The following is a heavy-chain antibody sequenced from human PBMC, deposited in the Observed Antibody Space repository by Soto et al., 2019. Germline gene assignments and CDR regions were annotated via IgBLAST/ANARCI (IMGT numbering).Heavy chain of an antibody. CDR3: AKGFVSGQIPNHSYYGMDV. V-gene: IGHV1-46*01. CDR2: INPRSGDT. J-gene: IGHJ6*02. CDR1: GYTFTSDY. Sequence: QVQLVQSGAEVKKPGASVKVSCKTSGYTFTSDYMHWVRQAPGLGLEWMGMINPRSGDTSYTHQLQGRVTLNSDTSTSTVYMELTRLRSGDTAVYYCAKGFVSGQIPNHSYYGMDVWGQGTTVTVSS. D-gene: IGHD1-26*01.